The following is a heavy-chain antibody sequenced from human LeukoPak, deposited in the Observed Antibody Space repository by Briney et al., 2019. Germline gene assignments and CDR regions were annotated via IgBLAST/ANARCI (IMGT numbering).Heavy chain of an antibody. V-gene: IGHV4-34*01. CDR2: INHSGSA. CDR1: GGSFSGYY. CDR3: ARTYYYDSSGYWNDAFDI. Sequence: SETLSLTCAVYGGSFSGYYWSWIRQPPGKRLEWMGEINHSGSANYNPSLKSRVTISVDTSKNQFSLKLSSVTAADTAVYYCARTYYYDSSGYWNDAFDIWGQGTMVTVSS. D-gene: IGHD3-22*01. J-gene: IGHJ3*02.